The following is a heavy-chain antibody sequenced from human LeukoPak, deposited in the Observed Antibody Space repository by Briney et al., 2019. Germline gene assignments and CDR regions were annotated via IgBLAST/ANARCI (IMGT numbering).Heavy chain of an antibody. D-gene: IGHD6-19*01. CDR2: IYTSGST. V-gene: IGHV4-4*07. CDR1: GGSISSYY. J-gene: IGHJ4*02. Sequence: SETLSLTCTVSGGSISSYYWSWIRQPAGKGLEWIGRIYTSGSTNYNPSLKSRVTMSVDTSKTQFSLKLSSVTAADTAVYYCARDLHSSGWYYFDYWGQGTLVTVSS. CDR3: ARDLHSSGWYYFDY.